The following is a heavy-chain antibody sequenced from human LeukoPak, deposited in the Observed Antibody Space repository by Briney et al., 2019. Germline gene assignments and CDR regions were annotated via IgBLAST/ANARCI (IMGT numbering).Heavy chain of an antibody. D-gene: IGHD6-13*01. Sequence: GGSLRLSCGASGFTFNSYAMNWVRQVPGRGLEWVSGIGPRGGSTYYADSVKGRFSISRDNSRNTLYLQMNTLRAEDTALYYCAKLYGTEAGPGGWYLDLWGRGTLVTVSS. CDR2: IGPRGGST. CDR1: GFTFNSYA. V-gene: IGHV3-23*01. J-gene: IGHJ2*01. CDR3: AKLYGTEAGPGGWYLDL.